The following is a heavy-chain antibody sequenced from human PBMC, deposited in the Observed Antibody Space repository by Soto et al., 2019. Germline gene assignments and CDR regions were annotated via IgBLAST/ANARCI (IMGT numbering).Heavy chain of an antibody. CDR3: ARRPDAFDI. J-gene: IGHJ3*02. V-gene: IGHV3-23*01. Sequence: GGTLKLSCAGSGSTFTDFNMTWVRQAPGKGLEWVSAISGDGLSTYYAGSVKGRFTISRGNSKTTLYPQMNSLRAEDTAVYYCARRPDAFDIWGRGTMVTVSS. CDR2: ISGDGLST. CDR1: GSTFTDFN.